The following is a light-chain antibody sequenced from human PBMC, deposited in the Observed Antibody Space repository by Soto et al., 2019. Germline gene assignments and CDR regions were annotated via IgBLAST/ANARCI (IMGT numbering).Light chain of an antibody. CDR2: DAS. CDR1: ESVSSY. J-gene: IGKJ4*01. CDR3: QQRSNWPLT. V-gene: IGKV3-11*01. Sequence: IVLTQSPGTLSLSPGERATLSCRATESVSSYLVWYQQKPGQAPRLLFYDASNRATGIPARFSGSGSGTDFTLTITSLEPEDFAVYYCQQRSNWPLTFGGGTKVDIK.